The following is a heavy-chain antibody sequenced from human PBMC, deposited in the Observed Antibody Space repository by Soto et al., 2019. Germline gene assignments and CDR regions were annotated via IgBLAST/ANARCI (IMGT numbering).Heavy chain of an antibody. Sequence: QVQLQESGPGLVKPSQTLSLTCTVSGGSISSGGYYWSWIRQHPGKGLEWIGYIYYRGSTYYTPSLKSRVTISVDTSKNQFSLKLSSVTAADTAVYYCARARDYGDYYWYFDLWGRGTLVTVSS. V-gene: IGHV4-31*03. D-gene: IGHD4-17*01. CDR3: ARARDYGDYYWYFDL. CDR2: IYYRGST. J-gene: IGHJ2*01. CDR1: GGSISSGGYY.